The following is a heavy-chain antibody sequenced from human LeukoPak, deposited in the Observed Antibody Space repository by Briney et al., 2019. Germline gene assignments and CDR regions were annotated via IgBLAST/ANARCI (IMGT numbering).Heavy chain of an antibody. CDR2: MTPNSGNT. D-gene: IGHD6-19*01. Sequence: ASVKVSCKASGYTFTSYDINWVRQATGQGLEWMGWMTPNSGNTGYAQKFQGRVTMTRNTSISTAYMELSSLRSEDTAVYYCARASGEWLVRIWVNWFDPWGQGTLVTVSS. J-gene: IGHJ5*02. V-gene: IGHV1-8*01. CDR1: GYTFTSYD. CDR3: ARASGEWLVRIWVNWFDP.